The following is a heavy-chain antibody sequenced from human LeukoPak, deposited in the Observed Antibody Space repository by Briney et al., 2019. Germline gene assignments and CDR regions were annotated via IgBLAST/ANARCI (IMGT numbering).Heavy chain of an antibody. V-gene: IGHV3-30*04. J-gene: IGHJ4*02. D-gene: IGHD6-19*01. Sequence: PGGSLRLSCAASGFTLSSYPMHWVRQAPGKGLEWVAVISYDGSNKYYADSVKGRFTISRDNSKNTLYLQMNSLRAEDTAVYYCAKDLSVAGTLVDYWGQGTLVTVSS. CDR1: GFTLSSYP. CDR3: AKDLSVAGTLVDY. CDR2: ISYDGSNK.